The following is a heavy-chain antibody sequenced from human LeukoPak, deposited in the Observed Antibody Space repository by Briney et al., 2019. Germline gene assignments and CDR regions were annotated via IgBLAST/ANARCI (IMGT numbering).Heavy chain of an antibody. CDR2: ISSSSSYM. Sequence: GGSLRLSCAASGFTFSSYSMNWVRQAPGKGLEWVSSISSSSSYMYYADSVKGRFTISRDNAKNSLYLQMNSLRAEDTAVYYCARDRRAGAADAFDIWGQGTMVTVSS. J-gene: IGHJ3*02. CDR1: GFTFSSYS. CDR3: ARDRRAGAADAFDI. D-gene: IGHD1-26*01. V-gene: IGHV3-21*01.